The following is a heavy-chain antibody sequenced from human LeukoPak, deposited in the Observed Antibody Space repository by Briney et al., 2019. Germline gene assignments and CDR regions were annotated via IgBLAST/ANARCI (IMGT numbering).Heavy chain of an antibody. Sequence: PPGGSLRLSCAASGFTFDDYTMHWVRQAPGKGLEWVSLISWDGGSTYYADSVKGRFTISRDNSKNSLYLQMNSLRTEDTALYYCAKVQGSSGYYTRGAFDIWGQGTMVTVSS. J-gene: IGHJ3*02. CDR2: ISWDGGST. CDR3: AKVQGSSGYYTRGAFDI. D-gene: IGHD3-22*01. CDR1: GFTFDDYT. V-gene: IGHV3-43*01.